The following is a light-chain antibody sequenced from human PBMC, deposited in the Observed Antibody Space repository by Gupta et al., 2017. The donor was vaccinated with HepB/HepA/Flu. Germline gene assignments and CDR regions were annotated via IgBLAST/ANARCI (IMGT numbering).Light chain of an antibody. CDR2: LGS. Sequence: IVMTQSPLSLPVTPGESASISCRSSQSLVKSNGYNYLDWYLQKPGQSPQLLIYLGSNRASGVPDRFSGSGSGADFTLKISRVEADDVGVYYCMQALQSPRTFGQGTKLEIK. CDR3: MQALQSPRT. V-gene: IGKV2-28*01. J-gene: IGKJ2*02. CDR1: QSLVKSNGYNY.